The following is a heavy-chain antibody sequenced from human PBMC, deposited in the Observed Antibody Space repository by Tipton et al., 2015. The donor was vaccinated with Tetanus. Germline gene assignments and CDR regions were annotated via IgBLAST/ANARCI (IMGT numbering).Heavy chain of an antibody. V-gene: IGHV3-33*01. Sequence: SLRLSCAASGFTFNSYGIHWVRQAPGKGLEWVAGIWMDGVNINYADAVKGRFTASRENSKKMAYLQMNSLRAEDTALYYCVRDPPSGNCFAPWAQGPLVPVSS. D-gene: IGHD2-15*01. CDR3: VRDPPSGNCFAP. J-gene: IGHJ5*02. CDR1: GFTFNSYG. CDR2: IWMDGVNI.